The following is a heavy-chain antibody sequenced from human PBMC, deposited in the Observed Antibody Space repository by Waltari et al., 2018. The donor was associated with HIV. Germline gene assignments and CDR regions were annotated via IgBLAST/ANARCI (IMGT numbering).Heavy chain of an antibody. V-gene: IGHV6-1*01. J-gene: IGHJ2*01. CDR3: ARDPSPFRWDFDL. CDR1: GDSVSSNSAA. CDR2: TYYRAKWYK. Sequence: QVQLQQSGPGLVKPSQTLSITCAISGDSVSSNSAAWNYIRQSPSRGLAWLGRTYYRAKWYKDYAVSVKSRIIINPDTSKNQFSLQLNSVTPEDTAVYYCARDPSPFRWDFDLWGRGTLVTVSS.